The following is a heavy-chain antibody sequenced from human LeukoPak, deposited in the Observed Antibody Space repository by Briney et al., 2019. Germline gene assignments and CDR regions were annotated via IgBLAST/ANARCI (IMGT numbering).Heavy chain of an antibody. D-gene: IGHD1-26*01. Sequence: GGSLRLSCAASGFTLSSYSLNWVRQAPGKGLEWVSSTTSSSSYIYYTDSVKGRFTISRDNAKNSLYLQMNSLRAEDTAVYYCARESWELPDYYYYYMDVWGKGTTVTVSS. V-gene: IGHV3-21*01. J-gene: IGHJ6*03. CDR2: TTSSSSYI. CDR3: ARESWELPDYYYYYMDV. CDR1: GFTLSSYS.